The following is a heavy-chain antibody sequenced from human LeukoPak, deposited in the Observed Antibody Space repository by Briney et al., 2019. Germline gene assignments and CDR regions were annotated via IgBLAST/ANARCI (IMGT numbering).Heavy chain of an antibody. D-gene: IGHD4-17*01. CDR1: GFTFSTYW. CDR2: INGDGGST. V-gene: IGHV3-74*01. J-gene: IGHJ3*02. Sequence: GSLRLSCAASGFTFSTYWMYWVRQAPGKGLVWVSRINGDGGSTTYADSVKGRFAISRDNAKNTLYLQMNSLRAEDTAVYYCARFNYGPDGFDIWGQGTMVTVSS. CDR3: ARFNYGPDGFDI.